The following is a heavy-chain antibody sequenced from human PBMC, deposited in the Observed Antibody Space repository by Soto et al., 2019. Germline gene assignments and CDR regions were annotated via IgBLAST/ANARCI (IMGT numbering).Heavy chain of an antibody. D-gene: IGHD6-19*01. V-gene: IGHV1-18*01. J-gene: IGHJ6*02. CDR3: AREGIAVAGTILSGYYYGMDV. Sequence: ASVKVSCKASGYTFTSYGISWVRQAPGQGLERMGWISAYNGNTNYAQKLQGRVTMTTDTSTSTAYMELRSLRFDDTAVYYCAREGIAVAGTILSGYYYGMDVWGQGTTVTVSS. CDR2: ISAYNGNT. CDR1: GYTFTSYG.